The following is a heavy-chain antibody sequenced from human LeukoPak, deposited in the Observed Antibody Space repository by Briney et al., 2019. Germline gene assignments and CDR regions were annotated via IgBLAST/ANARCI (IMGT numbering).Heavy chain of an antibody. D-gene: IGHD2-2*01. CDR2: INPNSGGT. CDR3: ASLLLGYCSSTSCPDY. V-gene: IGHV1-2*02. J-gene: IGHJ4*02. Sequence: GASVKVSCKASGYTFTGYYMHWVRQAPGQGLEWMGWINPNSGGTNYAQKFQGRVTMTRDTSISTAYMELSRLRSDDTAVYYCASLLLGYCSSTSCPDYWGQGTLVTVSS. CDR1: GYTFTGYY.